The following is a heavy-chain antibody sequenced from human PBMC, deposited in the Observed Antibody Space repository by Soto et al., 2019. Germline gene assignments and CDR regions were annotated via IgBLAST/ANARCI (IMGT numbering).Heavy chain of an antibody. Sequence: SETLSLTCAVYGGSFSGYYWSWIRQPPGKGLEWIGEINHSGSTNYNPSLKSRVTISVDTSKNQFSLKLSSVTAADTAVYYCASKMGIAELTYNWFDPWGQGTLVTVSS. V-gene: IGHV4-34*01. CDR2: INHSGST. CDR3: ASKMGIAELTYNWFDP. D-gene: IGHD6-13*01. J-gene: IGHJ5*02. CDR1: GGSFSGYY.